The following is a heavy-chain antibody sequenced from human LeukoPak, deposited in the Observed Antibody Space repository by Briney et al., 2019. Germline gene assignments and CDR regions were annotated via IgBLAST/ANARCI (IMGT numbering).Heavy chain of an antibody. J-gene: IGHJ4*02. Sequence: GGSLRLSCAASGFTFSSYSMNWVRQAPGKGLEWVSYITISSSTTYYADSVKGRFTISRDNAKNSLYLQMNSLRAEDTAVYYCARDQGTMIVPDRPFDYWGQGTLVTVSS. D-gene: IGHD3-22*01. CDR3: ARDQGTMIVPDRPFDY. V-gene: IGHV3-48*04. CDR2: ITISSSTT. CDR1: GFTFSSYS.